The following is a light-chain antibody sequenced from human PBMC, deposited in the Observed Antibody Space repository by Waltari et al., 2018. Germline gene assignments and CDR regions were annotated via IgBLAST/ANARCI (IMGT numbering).Light chain of an antibody. Sequence: MVLPRPQPTLPFPPGDRVPSPGRTSQSVSSGLAWYQQKPGQAPRLVISDTSKRASGTPARFSGSGSGTDFTLTISSLEPEDFVVYYCQHRSYWPPMYTFGQGTKLQI. CDR2: DTS. CDR3: QHRSYWPPMYT. V-gene: IGKV3-11*01. J-gene: IGKJ2*01. CDR1: QSVSSG.